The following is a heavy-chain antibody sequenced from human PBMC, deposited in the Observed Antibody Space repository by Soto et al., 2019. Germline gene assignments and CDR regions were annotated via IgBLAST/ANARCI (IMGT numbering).Heavy chain of an antibody. CDR3: ARLISGTYSDWFDS. Sequence: QVQLVQSGADVKKPGASVKVSCKASGYTFTRYGITWVRQAPGQGLEWMGWISADNAKTKYAQKIQGRVTMTTDTSTSTAYVELRSLRSDDTAVYYCARLISGTYSDWFDSWGQGTLVTVSS. J-gene: IGHJ5*01. CDR1: GYTFTRYG. CDR2: ISADNAKT. V-gene: IGHV1-18*04. D-gene: IGHD1-26*01.